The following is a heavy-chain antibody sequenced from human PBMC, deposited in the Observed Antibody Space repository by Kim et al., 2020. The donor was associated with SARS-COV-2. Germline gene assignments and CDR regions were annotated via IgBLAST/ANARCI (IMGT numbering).Heavy chain of an antibody. CDR2: ISTYNGNT. J-gene: IGHJ4*02. Sequence: ASVKVSCKASGYTFTNYGISWVRQAPGQGLEWMGWISTYNGNTNYSQKFQGRVTMTTDTSTTTAYMELRTLRSDDTALYYCARGRQGGYWGEGTQVTVSS. CDR1: GYTFTNYG. D-gene: IGHD3-16*01. CDR3: ARGRQGGY. V-gene: IGHV1-18*01.